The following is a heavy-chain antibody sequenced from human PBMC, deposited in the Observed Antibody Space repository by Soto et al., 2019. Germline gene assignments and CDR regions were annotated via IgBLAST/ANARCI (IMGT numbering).Heavy chain of an antibody. CDR3: AKGGYCSTINCVSWSDP. CDR2: LNAGNGDT. Sequence: QVHLEQSGAVVKKPGASVKVACKASGYSFTTYSMHWVRQAPGQRPEWIGWLNAGNGDTKYSQALQGRDTITVDTSATTVYLEMRSLTSEDTAVYYCAKGGYCSTINCVSWSDPWGQGIQVTVPP. V-gene: IGHV1-3*01. J-gene: IGHJ5*02. CDR1: GYSFTTYS. D-gene: IGHD2-2*01.